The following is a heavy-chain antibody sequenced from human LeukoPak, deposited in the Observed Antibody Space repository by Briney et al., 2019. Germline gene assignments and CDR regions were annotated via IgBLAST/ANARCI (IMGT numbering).Heavy chain of an antibody. Sequence: SETLSLTCTVSGDSISSATYYWSWIRRPAGKGLEWIGRMSPDGSANYSPSLNSRVTMSVDASNNHFSLNLNSVTAADTGVYYCAKGAGPPWFDPWGQGTLVTVSS. CDR1: GDSISSATYY. V-gene: IGHV4-61*02. CDR2: MSPDGSA. CDR3: AKGAGPPWFDP. D-gene: IGHD6-19*01. J-gene: IGHJ5*02.